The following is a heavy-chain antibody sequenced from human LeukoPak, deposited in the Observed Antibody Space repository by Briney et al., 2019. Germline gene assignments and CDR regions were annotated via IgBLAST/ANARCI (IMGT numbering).Heavy chain of an antibody. CDR2: IGTAGDP. V-gene: IGHV3-13*05. Sequence: GGSLRLSCAASGFTFSSYEMHWVRQAPGKGLEWVSAIGTAGDPYYPGSVKGRFTISRENAKNSLYLQMNSLRAGDTAVYYCARYSYGYFDYWGQGTLVTVSS. CDR3: ARYSYGYFDY. J-gene: IGHJ4*02. CDR1: GFTFSSYE. D-gene: IGHD5-18*01.